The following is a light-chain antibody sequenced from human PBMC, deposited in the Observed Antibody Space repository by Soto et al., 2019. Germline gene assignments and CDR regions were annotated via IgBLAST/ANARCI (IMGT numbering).Light chain of an antibody. CDR3: QQYDSSST. CDR2: KAS. V-gene: IGKV1-5*03. CDR1: QNIRSW. J-gene: IGKJ4*02. Sequence: IHMTQSPSTLSASVGDRVTITCRASQNIRSWLAWYQQKPGEAPRLLIYKASSLESGVPSRFSGSGSGTEFTLTISSLQPDDSATYYCQQYDSSSTFGGGTKVDIK.